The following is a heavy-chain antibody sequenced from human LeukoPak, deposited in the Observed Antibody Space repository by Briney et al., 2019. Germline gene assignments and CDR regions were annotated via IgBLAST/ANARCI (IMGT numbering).Heavy chain of an antibody. CDR1: GYSFVLYG. CDR2: ISTYNGNT. Sequence: ASVKVSCKASGYSFVLYGISWVRQAAGQGREWMGWISTYNGNTKYAEKFQGRVTMTTDTPTSTAYMELRSLRSDDTAVYYCARDEDYGIFVNVDYWGQGTLVTVSS. D-gene: IGHD4-17*01. J-gene: IGHJ4*02. CDR3: ARDEDYGIFVNVDY. V-gene: IGHV1-18*01.